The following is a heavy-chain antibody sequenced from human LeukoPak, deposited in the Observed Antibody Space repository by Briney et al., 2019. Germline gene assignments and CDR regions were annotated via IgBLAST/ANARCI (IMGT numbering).Heavy chain of an antibody. V-gene: IGHV4-39*07. D-gene: IGHD4-17*01. CDR3: ARLGIYGDSDAFDI. CDR1: GGSIRSSTYY. J-gene: IGHJ3*02. Sequence: PSETLSLTCTVSGGSIRSSTYYWGWIRQPPGKGLEWIGSIYYSGSTYYNPSLKSRVTMSVDTSKNQLSLKLSSVAAADTAVYYCARLGIYGDSDAFDIWGQGTMVTVSS. CDR2: IYYSGST.